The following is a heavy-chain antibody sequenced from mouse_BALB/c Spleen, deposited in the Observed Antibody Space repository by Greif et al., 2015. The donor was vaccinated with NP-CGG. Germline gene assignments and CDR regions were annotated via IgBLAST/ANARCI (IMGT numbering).Heavy chain of an antibody. CDR3: ARRPARGAWFAY. CDR1: GYTFTNYW. D-gene: IGHD3-1*01. CDR2: ICPGGGYT. V-gene: IGHV1-63*02. Sequence: QVQLQQSGAELVRPGTSVKISCKASGYTFTNYWLGWVKQRPGHGLEWIGDICPGGGYTNYNEKFKGKATLTADTSSSTAYMQLSSLTSEDSAVYFCARRPARGAWFAYWGQGTLVTVSA. J-gene: IGHJ3*01.